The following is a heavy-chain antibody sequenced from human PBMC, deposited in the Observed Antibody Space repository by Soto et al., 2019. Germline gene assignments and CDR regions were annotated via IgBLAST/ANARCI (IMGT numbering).Heavy chain of an antibody. CDR1: GGSISIYY. Sequence: PSETLSLTCTVSGGSISIYYWSWIRQPPGKGLEWIGYIYYSGSTNYNPSLKSRVTISVDTSKNQFSLKLSSVTAADTAVYYCARRWGRTFDYWGQGTLVTVSS. J-gene: IGHJ4*02. V-gene: IGHV4-59*08. CDR2: IYYSGST. D-gene: IGHD7-27*01. CDR3: ARRWGRTFDY.